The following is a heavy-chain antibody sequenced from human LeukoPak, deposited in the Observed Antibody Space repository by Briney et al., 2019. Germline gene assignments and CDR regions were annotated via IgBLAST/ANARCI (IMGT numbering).Heavy chain of an antibody. D-gene: IGHD1-26*01. CDR1: GFTFSSYA. V-gene: IGHV3-23*01. Sequence: GGSLRLSCAASGFTFSSYAMSWVRQAPGKGLEWVSAICGSGGSTYYADSVKGRFTISRDNSKNTLYLQMNSLRAEDTAVYYCAKGGLGYSGSYYVGYWGQGTRVTVAS. CDR3: AKGGLGYSGSYYVGY. J-gene: IGHJ4*02. CDR2: ICGSGGST.